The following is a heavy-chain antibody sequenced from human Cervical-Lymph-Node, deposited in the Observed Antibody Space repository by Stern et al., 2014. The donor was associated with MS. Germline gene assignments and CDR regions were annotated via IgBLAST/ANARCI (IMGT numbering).Heavy chain of an antibody. CDR3: VKETSPSYYYGMDV. J-gene: IGHJ6*02. Sequence: EVQLVDSGGGLVQPGRSLRLSCAASGFTFADYPMHWVRQAPWKGLEWVSGISWSSTNIAYADSVKGRFTISRDNAKNSLYLQMNSLRPEDTALYYCVKETSPSYYYGMDVWGQGTTVSVSS. CDR2: ISWSSTNI. V-gene: IGHV3-9*01. CDR1: GFTFADYP.